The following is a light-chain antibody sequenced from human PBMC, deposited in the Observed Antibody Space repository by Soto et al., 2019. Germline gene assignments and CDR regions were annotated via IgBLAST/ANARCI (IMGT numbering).Light chain of an antibody. CDR3: HQDGSSPLDT. CDR1: QSVSSSY. CDR2: GAS. J-gene: IGKJ5*01. Sequence: EIVLTESPGTLSLSQGERATLSCRVSQSVSSSYLAWSQQKPGQAPRLLIYGASSRATGIPDRSSGSRSRTDFTLSITILEPEDVAVYYCHQDGSSPLDTFSQGTRRDI. V-gene: IGKV3-20*01.